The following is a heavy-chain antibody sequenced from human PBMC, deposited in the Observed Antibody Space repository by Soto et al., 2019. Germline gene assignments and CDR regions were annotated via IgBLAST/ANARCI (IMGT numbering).Heavy chain of an antibody. Sequence: QVQLVESGGGVVQPGRSLRLSCAASGFTFSSYGMHWVRQAPGKGLEWVAVISYDGSNKYYADSVKGRFTISRDNSKNTLYLQMNSLRAEDTAVYYCAKDWADDAFDIWGQGTMVTVSS. CDR2: ISYDGSNK. CDR1: GFTFSSYG. V-gene: IGHV3-30*18. D-gene: IGHD3-16*01. J-gene: IGHJ3*02. CDR3: AKDWADDAFDI.